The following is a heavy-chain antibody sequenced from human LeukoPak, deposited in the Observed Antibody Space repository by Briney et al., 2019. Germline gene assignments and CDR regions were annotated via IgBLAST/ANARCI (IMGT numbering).Heavy chain of an antibody. D-gene: IGHD3-22*01. CDR2: ISGSGGST. J-gene: IGHJ4*02. Sequence: GGSLRLSCAASGFTFSSYGMSWVHQAPGKGLEWVSAISGSGGSTYYADSVKGRFTISRDNSKNTLYLQMNSLRAEDTAVYYCAKDRAYYDSSGSFDYWGQGTLVTVSS. V-gene: IGHV3-23*01. CDR3: AKDRAYYDSSGSFDY. CDR1: GFTFSSYG.